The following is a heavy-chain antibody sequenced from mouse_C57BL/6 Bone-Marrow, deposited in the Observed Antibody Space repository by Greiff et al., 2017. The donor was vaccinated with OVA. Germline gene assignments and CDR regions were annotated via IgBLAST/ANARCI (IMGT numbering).Heavy chain of an antibody. V-gene: IGHV1-78*01. Sequence: VTLQQSDAELVKPGASVKISCQVSGYTFTDHTIHWMQQRPEQGLAWIGYIYPRDGSTKYNEKFKGTATLPADKSSSTAYMQLNSLTSDDSAVYFGARERYYYVSRRYFDYWGQGTTLTVSS. CDR2: IYPRDGST. J-gene: IGHJ2*01. CDR3: ARERYYYVSRRYFDY. CDR1: GYTFTDHT. D-gene: IGHD1-1*01.